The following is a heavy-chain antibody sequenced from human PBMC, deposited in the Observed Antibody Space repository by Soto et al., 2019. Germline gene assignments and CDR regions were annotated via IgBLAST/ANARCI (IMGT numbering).Heavy chain of an antibody. CDR2: IWYDGSNK. CDR1: GFTFSSYG. CDR3: ARDPNPLSLAEGMGG. D-gene: IGHD6-19*01. V-gene: IGHV3-33*01. Sequence: QVQLVESGGGVVQPGRSLRLSCAASGFTFSSYGMHWVRQAPGKGLEWVAVIWYDGSNKYYADSVKGRFTISRDNSKNPLVLQMNSLRAEDTAVYYWARDPNPLSLAEGMGGWGQGTTVTGSS. J-gene: IGHJ6*02.